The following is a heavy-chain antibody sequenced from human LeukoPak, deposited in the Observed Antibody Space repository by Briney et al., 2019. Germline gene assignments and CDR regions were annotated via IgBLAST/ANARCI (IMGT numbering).Heavy chain of an antibody. V-gene: IGHV5-51*01. CDR3: ARRKGDSSGLNWFDP. D-gene: IGHD3-22*01. CDR2: IYPGDSDT. Sequence: GGSLQISCQGSGSRFTSYWSGWVRQLPGKGLEWMVIIYPGDSDTRYSPSLQGQVTISADKSISPAYLQWSSLKASDTAMYYCARRKGDSSGLNWFDPWGQGTLVTVSS. J-gene: IGHJ5*02. CDR1: GSRFTSYW.